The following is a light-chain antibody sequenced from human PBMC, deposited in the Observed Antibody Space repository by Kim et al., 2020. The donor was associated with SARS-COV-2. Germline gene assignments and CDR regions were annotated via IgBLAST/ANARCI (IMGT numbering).Light chain of an antibody. J-gene: IGKJ4*01. CDR3: LQTYSIPLT. Sequence: DIQMTQSPSSLSASVGDTVTITCRASQGISSYLNWYQHKAGKGPNLLIYASSSLQSGVPSRFTGRGSGAEFTLTITSLQPEDFATYYCLQTYSIPLTFGGGTKVDIK. V-gene: IGKV1-39*01. CDR2: ASS. CDR1: QGISSY.